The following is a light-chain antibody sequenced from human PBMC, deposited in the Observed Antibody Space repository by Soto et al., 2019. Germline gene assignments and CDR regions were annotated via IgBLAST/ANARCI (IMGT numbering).Light chain of an antibody. V-gene: IGLV2-14*01. Sequence: QSVLTQPASVSGSPGQSLTISCTGTSSDVGLYDYVSWYQQHPGKAPQLMIYAVSNRPSGVSNRFSASKSGNTASLFISGLQAEEEADYYCSSYTSDSSYVFGSGTKVTVL. J-gene: IGLJ1*01. CDR2: AVS. CDR3: SSYTSDSSYV. CDR1: SSDVGLYDY.